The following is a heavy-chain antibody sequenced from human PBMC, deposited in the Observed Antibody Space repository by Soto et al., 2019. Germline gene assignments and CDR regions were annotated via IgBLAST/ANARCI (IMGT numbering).Heavy chain of an antibody. CDR1: GAPITSNY. D-gene: IGHD3-9*01. Sequence: PSETLSLTCSVSGAPITSNYWTWIRQPPGKGLEWIGYLDHQGYSNYSPSLRSRVSMSIDTSKNQLSLKVHSVTAADTAVYYCARVPVTGYFDSLDPWGQGTLVTVSS. CDR2: LDHQGYS. J-gene: IGHJ5*02. V-gene: IGHV4-59*01. CDR3: ARVPVTGYFDSLDP.